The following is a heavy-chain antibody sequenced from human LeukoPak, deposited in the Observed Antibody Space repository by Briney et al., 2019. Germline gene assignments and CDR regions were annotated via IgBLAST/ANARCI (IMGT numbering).Heavy chain of an antibody. J-gene: IGHJ4*02. D-gene: IGHD2-21*02. CDR1: GYTFSDYY. CDR2: VDPEDGET. V-gene: IGHV1-69-2*01. CDR3: GRTAMSPIFDY. Sequence: ASVKVSCKASGYTFSDYYIHWVQQAPGKGLEWVGRVDPEDGETIYAVKFQGRVTITADTSRDTAYMELSGLSSEDTALYYCGRTAMSPIFDYWGQGTLVTVSS.